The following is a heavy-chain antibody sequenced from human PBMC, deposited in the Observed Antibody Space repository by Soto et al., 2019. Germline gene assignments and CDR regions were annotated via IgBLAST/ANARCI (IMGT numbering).Heavy chain of an antibody. CDR3: SADRPDIGVGWWV. J-gene: IGHJ6*02. D-gene: IGHD2-15*01. Sequence: SVKVSCKASGSGFIRSGIQWVRQAHGQRLEWIGWIVVASGQTNYAQNFRGRVAITRDTSTATAYIELAGLTSEDTAVYFCSADRPDIGVGWWVWGQGTTVTVSS. CDR1: GSGFIRSG. CDR2: IVVASGQT. V-gene: IGHV1-58*02.